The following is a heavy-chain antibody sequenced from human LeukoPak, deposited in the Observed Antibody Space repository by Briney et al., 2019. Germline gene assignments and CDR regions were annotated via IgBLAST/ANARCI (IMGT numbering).Heavy chain of an antibody. D-gene: IGHD6-19*01. CDR3: AKDARRSDGRYFFDH. Sequence: PGGSLRLSCAASGFAFSSQAMGWVRQAPGKGLEWVSVISDSGDITYYADSVKGRFTISRDNSKNTLYLQMISLRADDTAVYYCAKDARRSDGRYFFDHWGQGALVTVSS. CDR1: GFAFSSQA. V-gene: IGHV3-23*01. CDR2: ISDSGDIT. J-gene: IGHJ5*02.